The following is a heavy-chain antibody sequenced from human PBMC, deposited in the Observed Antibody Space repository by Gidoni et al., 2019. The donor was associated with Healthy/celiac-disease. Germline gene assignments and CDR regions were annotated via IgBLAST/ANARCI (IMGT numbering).Heavy chain of an antibody. V-gene: IGHV4-34*01. J-gene: IGHJ3*02. D-gene: IGHD6-19*01. Sequence: QVQLQQWGAGLLKPSETLSLTCAVYVGSFSGYYWRWIRQPPGKGLEWIGEINHSGSTNYNPSLTSRVTISVDTSKNQFSLKLSSVTAADTAVYYCARGRLKIAVAGTSAFDIWGQGTMVTVSS. CDR3: ARGRLKIAVAGTSAFDI. CDR1: VGSFSGYY. CDR2: INHSGST.